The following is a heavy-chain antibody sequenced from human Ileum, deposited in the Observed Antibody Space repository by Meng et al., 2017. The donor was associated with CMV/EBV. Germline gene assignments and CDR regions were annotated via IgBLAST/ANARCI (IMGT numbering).Heavy chain of an antibody. CDR2: IYSGGST. CDR3: ARSRPLQTGYYFDY. D-gene: IGHD7-27*01. J-gene: IGHJ4*02. CDR1: GFTVSSNY. V-gene: IGHV3-53*01. Sequence: GGSLRLSCAASGFTVSSNYMSWVRQAPGKGLEWVSVIYSGGSTYYADSVKGRFTISRDNSKNTLYLQMNSLRAEDTAVYYCARSRPLQTGYYFDYWGQGTLVTVS.